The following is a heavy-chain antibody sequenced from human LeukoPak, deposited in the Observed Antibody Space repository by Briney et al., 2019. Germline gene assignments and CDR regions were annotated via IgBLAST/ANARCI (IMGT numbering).Heavy chain of an antibody. Sequence: PSETLSLTCTVSGGSICGYYWSWIRQPPGRGLEWIGFFYYSGSSHYTPSLKSRVTMSVDTSRNQFSLRLTSVTAADTAVYYCARETGSPGAVAGLFDYCGEGALGTVSS. CDR2: FYYSGSS. D-gene: IGHD6-19*01. J-gene: IGHJ4*02. V-gene: IGHV4-59*01. CDR3: ARETGSPGAVAGLFDY. CDR1: GGSICGYY.